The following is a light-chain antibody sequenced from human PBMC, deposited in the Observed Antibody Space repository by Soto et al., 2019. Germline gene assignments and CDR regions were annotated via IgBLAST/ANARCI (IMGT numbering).Light chain of an antibody. CDR1: SSDVGGYNY. V-gene: IGLV2-8*01. Sequence: QSALTQPPSASGSPGQSVAISCTGTSSDVGGYNYVSWYQQHPGKAPKLMIYEVNKRPSGVPDRFSGSKSGNTASLTVSGLQAEDEAYYYCSSYAGSTNVFGSGTKVTFL. CDR2: EVN. CDR3: SSYAGSTNV. J-gene: IGLJ1*01.